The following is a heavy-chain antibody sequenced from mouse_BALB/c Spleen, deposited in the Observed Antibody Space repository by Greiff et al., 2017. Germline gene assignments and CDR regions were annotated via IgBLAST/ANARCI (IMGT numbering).Heavy chain of an antibody. V-gene: IGHV14-3*02. D-gene: IGHD1-1*01. CDR3: ASDYYGSTPFAY. Sequence: VQLKEFGAELVKPGASVKLSCTASGFNIKDTYMHWVKQRPEQGLEWIGRIDPANGNTKYDPKFQGKATITADTSSNTAYLQLSSLTSEDTAVYYCASDYYGSTPFAYWGQGTLVTVSA. CDR1: GFNIKDTY. J-gene: IGHJ3*01. CDR2: IDPANGNT.